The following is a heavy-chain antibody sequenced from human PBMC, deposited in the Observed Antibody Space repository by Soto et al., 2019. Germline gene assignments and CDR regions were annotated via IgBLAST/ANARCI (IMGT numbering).Heavy chain of an antibody. CDR3: ARGLYDGTLRWFDP. CDR1: GYTFTSYA. Sequence: ASVKVSCKASGYTFTSYAMNWVRQAPGQGLEWMGWINTNTGNPTYAQGFTGRFVFSLDTSVSTAYLQICSLKAEDTAVYYCARGLYDGTLRWFDPWGQGTLVTVSS. D-gene: IGHD1-1*01. V-gene: IGHV7-4-1*01. CDR2: INTNTGNP. J-gene: IGHJ5*02.